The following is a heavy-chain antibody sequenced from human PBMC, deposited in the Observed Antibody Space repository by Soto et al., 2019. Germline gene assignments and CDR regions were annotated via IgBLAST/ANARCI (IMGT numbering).Heavy chain of an antibody. Sequence: GESLKISCAASGCTFSAYDMHWGRQTTGKGLEGGSAIGAADDPYYLGSVKGRFTISRENAKNSLYLQMNSLRAEDTAVYYCARDSHSAGGWFDPWGLGTLVT. J-gene: IGHJ5*02. CDR1: GCTFSAYD. CDR2: IGAADDP. V-gene: IGHV3-13*05. CDR3: ARDSHSAGGWFDP. D-gene: IGHD2-15*01.